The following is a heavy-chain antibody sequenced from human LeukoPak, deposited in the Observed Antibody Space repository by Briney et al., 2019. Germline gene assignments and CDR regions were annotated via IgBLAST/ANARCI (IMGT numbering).Heavy chain of an antibody. V-gene: IGHV3-23*01. D-gene: IGHD3-22*01. CDR3: AKMSYYDENPHWDY. Sequence: PGGSLRLSCAASGFTFSSYAMSWVRQAPGRGLEWVSAVSGSGGSTYYADSVKGRFTISRDNSKNTLYLQMNSLRVEDTAVYYCAKMSYYDENPHWDYWGQGTLVTVSS. CDR2: VSGSGGST. J-gene: IGHJ4*02. CDR1: GFTFSSYA.